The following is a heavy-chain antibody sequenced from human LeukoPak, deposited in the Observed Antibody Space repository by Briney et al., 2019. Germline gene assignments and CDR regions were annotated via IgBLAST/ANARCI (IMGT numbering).Heavy chain of an antibody. Sequence: GGSLRLSCAASGFTFSSYAMNWVRQAPGKGLEWVSAISGSGGSTYYADSVKGRFTISRDNPKNTLYLQMNSLRAEDTAVYYCAKGVAYCGGDCYSVYWGQGTLVTVSS. D-gene: IGHD2-21*02. CDR2: ISGSGGST. J-gene: IGHJ4*02. V-gene: IGHV3-23*01. CDR1: GFTFSSYA. CDR3: AKGVAYCGGDCYSVY.